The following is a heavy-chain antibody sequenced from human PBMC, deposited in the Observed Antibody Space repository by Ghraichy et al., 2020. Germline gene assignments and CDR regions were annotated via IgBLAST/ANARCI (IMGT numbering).Heavy chain of an antibody. CDR1: GFTFEDYG. V-gene: IGHV3-20*04. CDR3: ARTTVTAATVRYYYYYRLDV. J-gene: IGHJ6*01. D-gene: IGHD4-17*01. CDR2: INWNGGST. Sequence: GGSLRLSCAASGFTFEDYGMSWVRQAPGKGLEWVSGINWNGGSTTYADSVKGRFTISRDNAKNSLYLQMNSLRADDTALYYCARTTVTAATVRYYYYYRLDVWGQGTTVTVSS.